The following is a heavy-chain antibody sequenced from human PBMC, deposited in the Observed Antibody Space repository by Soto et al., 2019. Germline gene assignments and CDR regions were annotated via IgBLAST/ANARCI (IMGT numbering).Heavy chain of an antibody. J-gene: IGHJ6*02. Sequence: PGGSLRLSCAASGFTFSSYAMSWVRQAPGRGLEWVASISTSSSFIYYGDSVRGRFIISRDNAKNSLDLQMDSLRVEDTAVYYCARENKDVNKSTSISSGFHGMDVWGQGITVTVSS. D-gene: IGHD2-2*01. CDR2: ISTSSSFI. CDR1: GFTFSSYA. V-gene: IGHV3-21*01. CDR3: ARENKDVNKSTSISSGFHGMDV.